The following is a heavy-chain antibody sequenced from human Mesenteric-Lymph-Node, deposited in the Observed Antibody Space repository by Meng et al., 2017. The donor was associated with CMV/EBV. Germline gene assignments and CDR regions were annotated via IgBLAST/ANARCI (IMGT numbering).Heavy chain of an antibody. J-gene: IGHJ2*01. CDR3: AKDMSAAGSAHYWYFDL. D-gene: IGHD6-13*01. V-gene: IGHV3-43D*03. Sequence: GESLKISCAASGFTFDDYAMHWVRQAPGKGLEWVSVISWDADSTYYADSVKGRFTISRDNSKNSLYLQMNSLRAEDTALYYCAKDMSAAGSAHYWYFDLWGRGTLVTVSS. CDR1: GFTFDDYA. CDR2: ISWDADST.